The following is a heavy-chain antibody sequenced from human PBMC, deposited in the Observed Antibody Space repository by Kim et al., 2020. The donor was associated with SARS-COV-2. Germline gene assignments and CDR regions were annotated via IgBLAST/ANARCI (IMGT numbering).Heavy chain of an antibody. V-gene: IGHV4-34*01. J-gene: IGHJ5*02. D-gene: IGHD3-3*01. CDR2: INHSGST. Sequence: SETLSLTCAVYGGSFSGYYWSWIRQPPGKGLEWIGEINHSGSTNYNPSLKSRVTISVDTSKNKFSLKLSSVTAADTAVYYCARRGGLYHNFWSGTKNPNWFDPWGHGTLVAVAS. CDR1: GGSFSGYY. CDR3: ARRGGLYHNFWSGTKNPNWFDP.